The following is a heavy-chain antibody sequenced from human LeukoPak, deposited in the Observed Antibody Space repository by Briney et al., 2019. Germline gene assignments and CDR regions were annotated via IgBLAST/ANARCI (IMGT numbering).Heavy chain of an antibody. CDR3: ARDEHQYYHASSGRFDY. J-gene: IGHJ4*02. Sequence: GGSLRLSCAAPGFTFSYYWMGWVRQAPGKGLEWVANIKQDGSEKYYVDSVKGRFTISRDNAKNSLYLQMNSMRAEDTAVYYCARDEHQYYHASSGRFDYWGQGILATVSS. V-gene: IGHV3-7*04. CDR2: IKQDGSEK. D-gene: IGHD3-22*01. CDR1: GFTFSYYW.